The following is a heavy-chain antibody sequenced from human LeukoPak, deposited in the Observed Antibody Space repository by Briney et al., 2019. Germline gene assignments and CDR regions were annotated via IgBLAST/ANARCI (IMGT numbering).Heavy chain of an antibody. CDR1: GFTFSSYG. CDR3: ASYLTSIPSGMDV. CDR2: ISYDGSNQ. D-gene: IGHD2/OR15-2a*01. J-gene: IGHJ6*02. V-gene: IGHV3-30*03. Sequence: GRSLRLSCAASGFTFSSYGMHWVRQAPGKGLEWVAVISYDGSNQYYADSVKGRFTISRDNGKNTLYLQMNSLRAEDTAVYYCASYLTSIPSGMDVWGQGTTVTVSS.